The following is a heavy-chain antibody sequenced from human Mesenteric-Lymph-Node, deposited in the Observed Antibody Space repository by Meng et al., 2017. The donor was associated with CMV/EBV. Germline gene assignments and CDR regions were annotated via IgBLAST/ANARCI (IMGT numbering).Heavy chain of an antibody. J-gene: IGHJ4*02. CDR1: GFTFSSYW. Sequence: GESLKISCAASGFTFSSYWMHWVRQAPGKGLVWVSRINSDGSSTSYADSVKGRFTISRDNSENTLYLQMNSLRAEDAAAYYCAKGNSGSYYKSYFDYWGQGTLVTVSS. CDR3: AKGNSGSYYKSYFDY. V-gene: IGHV3-74*01. CDR2: INSDGSST. D-gene: IGHD3-10*01.